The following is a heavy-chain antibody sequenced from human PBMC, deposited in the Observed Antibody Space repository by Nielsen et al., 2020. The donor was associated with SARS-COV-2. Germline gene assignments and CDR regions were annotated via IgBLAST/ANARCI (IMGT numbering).Heavy chain of an antibody. D-gene: IGHD3-10*01. V-gene: IGHV3-30-3*01. Sequence: GESLKISCAASGFTFSSYAMHWVRQAPGKGLEWVAVISYDGSNKYYADSVKGRFTISRDNSKNTLYLQMNSLRAEDTAVYYCARGGVRGVINYYMDVWGKGTTVTVSS. CDR3: ARGGVRGVINYYMDV. CDR1: GFTFSSYA. CDR2: ISYDGSNK. J-gene: IGHJ6*03.